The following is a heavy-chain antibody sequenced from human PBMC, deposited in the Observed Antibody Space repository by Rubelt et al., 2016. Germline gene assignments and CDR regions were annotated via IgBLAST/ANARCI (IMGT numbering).Heavy chain of an antibody. J-gene: IGHJ4*02. D-gene: IGHD6-13*01. CDR3: ATISSWHGHPDY. Sequence: QAQLVQSGAEVKKPGASVKVPCKVSGYTLTELSMHWVRQAPGKGLEWMGGFDPEDGETIYAQKFQGRVTMTEDTSTDTAYMELSSLRSEDTAVYYCATISSWHGHPDYWGQGTLVTVSS. CDR1: GYTLTELS. V-gene: IGHV1-24*01. CDR2: FDPEDGET.